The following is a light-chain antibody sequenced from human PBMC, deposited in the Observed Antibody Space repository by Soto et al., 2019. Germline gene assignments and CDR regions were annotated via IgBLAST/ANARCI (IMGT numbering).Light chain of an antibody. Sequence: DVVMTQSPLSLPVTLGQPASISCRSSQSLVYSDGTTFLHWFQQRPGQSPRRLIYKVSNRDSGVPDRFSGSGSGTDFTLRISRVEAEEVAIYYCMQGTHWPYTFGQGTKLEIK. CDR3: MQGTHWPYT. J-gene: IGKJ2*01. V-gene: IGKV2-30*01. CDR2: KVS. CDR1: QSLVYSDGTTF.